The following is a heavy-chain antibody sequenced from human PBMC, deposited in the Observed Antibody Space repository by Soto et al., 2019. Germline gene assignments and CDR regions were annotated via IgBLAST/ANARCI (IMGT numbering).Heavy chain of an antibody. D-gene: IGHD1-1*01. J-gene: IGHJ4*02. V-gene: IGHV3-11*01. CDR3: ARAGWDRIELTGSAGSPKY. Sequence: GGSLRLSCAASGFIFSDYYMNWIRQAPGKGLEWVSYISGSGSTIYYADSVKGRFTISRDNARNSLSLQMNSLRAEDTAVYYCARAGWDRIELTGSAGSPKYWGQGTLVTVSS. CDR2: ISGSGSTI. CDR1: GFIFSDYY.